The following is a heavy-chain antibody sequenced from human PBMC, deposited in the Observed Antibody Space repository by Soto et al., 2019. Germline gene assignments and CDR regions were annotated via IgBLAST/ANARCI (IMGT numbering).Heavy chain of an antibody. CDR1: GYTLTELS. D-gene: IGHD1-20*01. Sequence: ASVKVSCKVSGYTLTELSMHWVRQAPGKGLEWMGGFDPEDGETIYAQKFQGRVTMTEDTSTDTAYMELSSLRSEDTAVYYCANLRSRNWNHVHFDYWGQGTLVTVSS. J-gene: IGHJ4*02. CDR3: ANLRSRNWNHVHFDY. CDR2: FDPEDGET. V-gene: IGHV1-24*01.